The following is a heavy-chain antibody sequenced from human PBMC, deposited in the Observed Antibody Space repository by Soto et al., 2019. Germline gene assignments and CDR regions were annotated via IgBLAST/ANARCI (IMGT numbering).Heavy chain of an antibody. Sequence: QVQLVETGGGVVQPGGSLRLSCTASGFTFSTYAMHWVRQAPGQGLEGVAIISYDGSNKNYPDSVKGRFTISRDNSWNTLYLEMNSLRADDTAVYYCARDRESGRYGRAFDHWGQGTLVPVSS. J-gene: IGHJ4*02. CDR3: ARDRESGRYGRAFDH. CDR1: GFTFSTYA. D-gene: IGHD6-19*01. V-gene: IGHV3-30-3*01. CDR2: ISYDGSNK.